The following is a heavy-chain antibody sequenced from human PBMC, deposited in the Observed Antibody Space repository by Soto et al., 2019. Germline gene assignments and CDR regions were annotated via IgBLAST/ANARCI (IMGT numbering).Heavy chain of an antibody. Sequence: GESLKISCKGSGYSFTSYWIGWVRQMPGKGLEWMGIIYPGDSDTRYSPSFQGQVTISADKSISTAYLQWSSLKASDTAMYYCARHKFDDILTGERDYYYYMDVWGKGTTVTVSS. V-gene: IGHV5-51*01. CDR3: ARHKFDDILTGERDYYYYMDV. CDR2: IYPGDSDT. D-gene: IGHD3-9*01. CDR1: GYSFTSYW. J-gene: IGHJ6*03.